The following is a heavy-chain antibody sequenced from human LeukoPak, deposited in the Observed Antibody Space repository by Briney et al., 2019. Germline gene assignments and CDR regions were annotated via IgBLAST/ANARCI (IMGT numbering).Heavy chain of an antibody. D-gene: IGHD4-17*01. CDR2: ISGSGGST. CDR3: ARDRGDYVLDY. Sequence: GASVKVSCKASGYTFTSYAMSWVRQAPGKGLEWVSAISGSGGSTYYADSVKGRFTISRDNSKNTLYLQMNSLRAEDTAVYYCARDRGDYVLDYWGQGTLVTVSS. CDR1: GYTFTSYA. V-gene: IGHV3-23*01. J-gene: IGHJ4*02.